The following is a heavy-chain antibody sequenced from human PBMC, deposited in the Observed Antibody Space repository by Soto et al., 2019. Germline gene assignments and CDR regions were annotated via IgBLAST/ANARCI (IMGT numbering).Heavy chain of an antibody. CDR1: GGSISSYY. D-gene: IGHD7-27*01. CDR2: IYYSGST. Sequence: QVHLQESGPGLVKPSETLSLTCTVSGGSISSYYWCWIRQPPGKGLEWLGYIYYSGSTNYNPSLKSRVTISVDTSKNQSALKRRSVTAADTAVYYCARRWGSAADYWGQGTLVTVSS. V-gene: IGHV4-59*08. J-gene: IGHJ4*02. CDR3: ARRWGSAADY.